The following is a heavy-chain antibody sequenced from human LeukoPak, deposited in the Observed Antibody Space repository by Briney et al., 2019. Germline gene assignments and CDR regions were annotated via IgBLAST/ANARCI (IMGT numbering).Heavy chain of an antibody. Sequence: GGSLRLSCAASGFTFSSYWMSWVRQAPGKGLEWVAHIKQDGSEEYYVDPVKGRFTISRDNAKNSLYLQMNSLRAEDTAVYYCARAAYYYGSGSYSGRYYFDYWGQGTLVTVSS. CDR3: ARAAYYYGSGSYSGRYYFDY. CDR1: GFTFSSYW. V-gene: IGHV3-7*02. J-gene: IGHJ4*02. D-gene: IGHD3-10*01. CDR2: IKQDGSEE.